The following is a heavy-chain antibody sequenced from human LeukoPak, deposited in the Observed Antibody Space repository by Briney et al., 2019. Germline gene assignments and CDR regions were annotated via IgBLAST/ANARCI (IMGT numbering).Heavy chain of an antibody. CDR1: GYTLTELS. CDR3: ATGPVASFGPDMDV. D-gene: IGHD3-3*01. J-gene: IGHJ6*03. CDR2: FDPEDGET. Sequence: GASVKVSCKVSGYTLTELSMHWVRQAPGKGLEWMGGFDPEDGETIYAQKFQGRATMTEDTSTDTAYMELSSLRSEDTAVYYCATGPVASFGPDMDVWGKGTTVTVSS. V-gene: IGHV1-24*01.